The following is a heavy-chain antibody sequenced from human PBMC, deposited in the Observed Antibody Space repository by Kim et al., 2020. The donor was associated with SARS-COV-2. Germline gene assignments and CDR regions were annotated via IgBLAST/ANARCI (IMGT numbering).Heavy chain of an antibody. J-gene: IGHJ6*02. D-gene: IGHD5-18*01. CDR1: GGSFSGYY. Sequence: SETLSLTCAVYGGSFSGYYWSWIRQPPGKGLEWIGEINHSGSTNYKPSLKSRVTISVDTSKNQFSLKLSSVTAADTAVYYCARGRQLWLVFEPTENYGMDVWGQGTTVTVSS. CDR3: ARGRQLWLVFEPTENYGMDV. CDR2: INHSGST. V-gene: IGHV4-34*01.